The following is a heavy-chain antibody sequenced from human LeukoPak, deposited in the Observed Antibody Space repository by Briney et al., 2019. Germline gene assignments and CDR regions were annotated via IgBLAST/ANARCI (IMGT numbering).Heavy chain of an antibody. CDR3: ARAYGSGSYSGFFDY. CDR2: IYYSGST. V-gene: IGHV4-30-4*01. J-gene: IGHJ4*02. Sequence: SETLSLTCTVSGGSLSSGDYYWGWLRQPPGTGLEWIGYIYYSGSTYYNPSLKSRVTISVDTSKNQFSLKLSSVTAADTAVYYCARAYGSGSYSGFFDYWGQGTLVTVSS. D-gene: IGHD3-10*01. CDR1: GGSLSSGDYY.